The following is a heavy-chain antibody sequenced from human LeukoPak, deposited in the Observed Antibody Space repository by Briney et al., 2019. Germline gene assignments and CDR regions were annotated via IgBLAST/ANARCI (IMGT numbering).Heavy chain of an antibody. D-gene: IGHD2-2*01. CDR2: IRYDGSNK. J-gene: IGHJ6*03. V-gene: IGHV3-30*02. Sequence: GGSLRLSCAASGFTFSSYGMHWVRQAPGRGLEWVAFIRYDGSNKYYADSVKGRFTISRDNSKNTLYLQMNSLRAEDTAVYYCATLTDVPAALLGYYYYYMDVWGKGTTVTVSS. CDR3: ATLTDVPAALLGYYYYYMDV. CDR1: GFTFSSYG.